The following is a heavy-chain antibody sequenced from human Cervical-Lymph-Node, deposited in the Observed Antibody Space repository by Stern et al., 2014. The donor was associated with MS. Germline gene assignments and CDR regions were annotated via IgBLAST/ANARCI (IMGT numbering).Heavy chain of an antibody. Sequence: EMQLVESGGGLVQPGGSLRLSCAASGFTFSSYGMHWVRLAPGKGLEWISYISSTSSPIYYADSVKGRFTISRDNAKNSLYLQMNSLRDEDTAVYYCARSISESHTGGYFDPWGQGTLVTVSS. V-gene: IGHV3-48*02. CDR3: ARSISESHTGGYFDP. D-gene: IGHD5-18*01. CDR2: ISSTSSPI. CDR1: GFTFSSYG. J-gene: IGHJ5*02.